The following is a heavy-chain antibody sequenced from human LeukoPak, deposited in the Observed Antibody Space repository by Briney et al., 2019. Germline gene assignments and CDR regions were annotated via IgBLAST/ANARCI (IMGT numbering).Heavy chain of an antibody. D-gene: IGHD6-6*01. V-gene: IGHV1-2*02. CDR2: INPNSGGT. CDR1: GYTFTGYY. CDR3: ARGPDPRIAALLHFDY. Sequence: ASVKVSCKASGYTFTGYYMHWVRQAPGQGLEWMGWINPNSGGTNYAQKFQGRVTMTRDTSISTAYMELSRLRSDDTAVYYCARGPDPRIAALLHFDYWGQGTLVTVSS. J-gene: IGHJ4*02.